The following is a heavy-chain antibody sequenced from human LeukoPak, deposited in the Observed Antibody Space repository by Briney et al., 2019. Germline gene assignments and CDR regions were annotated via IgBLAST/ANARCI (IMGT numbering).Heavy chain of an antibody. D-gene: IGHD2-2*01. CDR3: AKDSGCSSTSCYLGYFDY. J-gene: IGHJ4*02. CDR2: ISYDGSNK. Sequence: GGSLRLSCAASGFTFSSYGMHWVRQAPGKGLEGVAVISYDGSNKYYADSVKGRFTISRDNSKNTLYLQMNSLRAEDTAVYYCAKDSGCSSTSCYLGYFDYWGQGTLVTVSS. CDR1: GFTFSSYG. V-gene: IGHV3-30*18.